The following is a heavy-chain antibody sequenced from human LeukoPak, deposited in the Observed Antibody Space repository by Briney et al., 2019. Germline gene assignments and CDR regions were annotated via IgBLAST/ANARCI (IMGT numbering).Heavy chain of an antibody. Sequence: GGSLRLSCAASGFTFSSYGMSWVRQAPGKGLEWVANIKQDGSEKYYVDSVKGRFTISRDNTKNSLYLQMNSLRAEDTAVYYCAKVRHLSDFWSGYKEIDAFDIWGQGTMVTVSS. CDR3: AKVRHLSDFWSGYKEIDAFDI. CDR2: IKQDGSEK. V-gene: IGHV3-7*01. CDR1: GFTFSSYG. D-gene: IGHD3-3*01. J-gene: IGHJ3*02.